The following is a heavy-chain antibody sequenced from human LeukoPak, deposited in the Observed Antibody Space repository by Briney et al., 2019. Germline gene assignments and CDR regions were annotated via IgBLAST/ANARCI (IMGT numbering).Heavy chain of an antibody. CDR1: GYTFTSYG. Sequence: VASVKVSCKASGYTFTSYGISWVRQAPGQGLEWMGWISAYNGNTNYAQKLQGRVTMTTDTSTSTAYMELRSLRSDDTAVYYCARDQGSGWSPGGMDVWAKGPRSPSP. J-gene: IGHJ6*02. CDR3: ARDQGSGWSPGGMDV. CDR2: ISAYNGNT. D-gene: IGHD6-19*01. V-gene: IGHV1-18*01.